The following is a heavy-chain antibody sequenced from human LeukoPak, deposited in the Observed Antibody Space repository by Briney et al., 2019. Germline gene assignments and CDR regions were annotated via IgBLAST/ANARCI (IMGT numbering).Heavy chain of an antibody. CDR3: ARVPGIAAAQYYYSYYMDV. V-gene: IGHV4-59*08. CDR2: IHYSGTT. D-gene: IGHD6-13*01. Sequence: SETLSLTCTVSGGSISSHYWSWIRQPPGKGLEWIGYIHYSGTTKYNPSLKSRVTMSVDTSKNQFSLKLSSVTAADTAVYYCARVPGIAAAQYYYSYYMDVWGRGTTVTVSS. CDR1: GGSISSHY. J-gene: IGHJ6*03.